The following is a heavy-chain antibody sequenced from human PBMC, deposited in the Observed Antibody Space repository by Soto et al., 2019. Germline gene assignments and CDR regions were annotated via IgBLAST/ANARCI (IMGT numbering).Heavy chain of an antibody. CDR3: ARDTGAGGNYYYYGMDV. Sequence: QVQLVQSGAEVKKPGSSVKVSCKASGGTFSSYAISWVRQAPGQGLEWMGGIIPIFGTANYAQKFQGRVTITADESTSTAYMELSSLRSEDTAVYYCARDTGAGGNYYYYGMDVWGQGTTVTVSS. CDR2: IIPIFGTA. D-gene: IGHD2-15*01. V-gene: IGHV1-69*01. CDR1: GGTFSSYA. J-gene: IGHJ6*02.